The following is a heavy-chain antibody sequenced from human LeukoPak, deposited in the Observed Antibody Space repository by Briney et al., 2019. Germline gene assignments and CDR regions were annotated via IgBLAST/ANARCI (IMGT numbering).Heavy chain of an antibody. CDR3: ARGRSTSSWYYFDY. V-gene: IGHV3-64*01. D-gene: IGHD6-13*01. Sequence: GGSLRLSCAASGFTFSSYAMHWVHQAPGEGLEYVSAISSNGGSTYYANSAKGRFTISRDNSKNTLYLQMGSLRAEDMAVYYCARGRSTSSWYYFDYWGQGTLVTVSS. CDR2: ISSNGGST. CDR1: GFTFSSYA. J-gene: IGHJ4*02.